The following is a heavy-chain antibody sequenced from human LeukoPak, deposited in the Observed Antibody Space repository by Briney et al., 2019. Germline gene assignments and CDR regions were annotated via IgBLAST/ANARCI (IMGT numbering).Heavy chain of an antibody. CDR2: ISVYNGNT. CDR1: SYTFTSYG. CDR3: ARRDGSTSVLGYYYYMDV. D-gene: IGHD2-2*01. Sequence: ASVKVSCKASSYTFTSYGISWVRQAPGQGLEWMGWISVYNGNTNYAQRLQGRVTMTTDTSTSTAYMELRSLRSDDTAVYYCARRDGSTSVLGYYYYMDVWGKGTTVTVSS. V-gene: IGHV1-18*01. J-gene: IGHJ6*03.